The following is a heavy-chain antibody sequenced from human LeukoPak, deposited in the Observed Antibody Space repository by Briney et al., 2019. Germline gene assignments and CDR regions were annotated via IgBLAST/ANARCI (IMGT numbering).Heavy chain of an antibody. J-gene: IGHJ3*02. Sequence: YPGGSLRLSCAASGFTFSDYGFYWIRQPPGKGLEWIGEINHSGSTNYNPSLKSRVTISVDTSKNQFSLKLSSVTAADTAVYYCAINPGAFDIWGQGTMVTVSS. CDR2: INHSGST. CDR1: GFTFSDYG. CDR3: AINPGAFDI. V-gene: IGHV4-34*08.